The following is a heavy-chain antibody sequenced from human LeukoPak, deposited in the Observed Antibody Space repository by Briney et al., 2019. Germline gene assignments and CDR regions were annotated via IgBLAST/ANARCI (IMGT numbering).Heavy chain of an antibody. V-gene: IGHV1-69*04. CDR3: ARKATMVRGENWFDP. Sequence: SVKVSCKASGGTFSSYAISWVRPAPGQGLEWMGRIIPILGIANYAQKFQGRVTITADKSTSTAYMELSSLRSEDTAVYYCARKATMVRGENWFDPWGQGTLVTVSS. CDR1: GGTFSSYA. D-gene: IGHD3-10*01. CDR2: IIPILGIA. J-gene: IGHJ5*02.